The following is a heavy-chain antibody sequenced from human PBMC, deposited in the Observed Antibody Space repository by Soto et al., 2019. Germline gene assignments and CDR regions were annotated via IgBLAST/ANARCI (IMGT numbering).Heavy chain of an antibody. CDR1: GFTVSSNY. V-gene: IGHV3-53*01. D-gene: IGHD1-26*01. CDR3: ARGREEDSGSYPDAFDI. Sequence: GGSLRLSCAASGFTVSSNYMSWVRQAPGKGLEWVSVIYSGGSTYYADSVKGRFTISRDNSKNTLYLQMNSLRAEDTAVYYCARGREEDSGSYPDAFDIWGQGTMVTVSS. CDR2: IYSGGST. J-gene: IGHJ3*02.